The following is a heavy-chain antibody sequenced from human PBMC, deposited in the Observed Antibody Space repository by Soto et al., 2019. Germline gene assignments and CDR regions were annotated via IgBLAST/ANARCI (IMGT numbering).Heavy chain of an antibody. Sequence: GGSLRLSCAASGFTFSSYWMHWVRQAPGKGLVWVSRIDSDETVTTYADSVKGRFTISRDNAKNTLYLQMNSLRAEDTAVYYCAGAGVTHGFDYWGQGVLVTVSS. CDR1: GFTFSSYW. CDR3: AGAGVTHGFDY. J-gene: IGHJ4*02. CDR2: IDSDETVT. V-gene: IGHV3-74*03. D-gene: IGHD2-8*01.